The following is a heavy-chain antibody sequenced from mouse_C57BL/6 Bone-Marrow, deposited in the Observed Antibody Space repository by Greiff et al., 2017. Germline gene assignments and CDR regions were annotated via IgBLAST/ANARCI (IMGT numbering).Heavy chain of an antibody. J-gene: IGHJ3*01. Sequence: VQLQQPGAELVKPGASVKLSCKASGYTFTSYWMHWVKQRPGKGLEWIGMIHPNSGSTNYNEKFKSKATLTVDKASSTAYMQLSSLTSEDSAVYYCARYYCGSFTFAYWGQGTLVTVSA. CDR1: GYTFTSYW. CDR2: IHPNSGST. D-gene: IGHD1-1*01. V-gene: IGHV1-64*01. CDR3: ARYYCGSFTFAY.